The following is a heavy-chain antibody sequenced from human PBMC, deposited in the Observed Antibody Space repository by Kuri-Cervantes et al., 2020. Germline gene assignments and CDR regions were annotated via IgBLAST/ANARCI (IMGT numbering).Heavy chain of an antibody. D-gene: IGHD4-17*01. CDR1: GFTFSSYS. Sequence: GESLKISCAASGFTFSSYSMNWVRQAPGKGLEWVSYISSSSSTIYYADSVKGRFTISRDNAKNSLYLQMNSLGAEDTAVYYCARDPKAPPNCGDYINDNWYFDLWGRGTLVTVSS. CDR2: ISSSSSTI. V-gene: IGHV3-48*04. CDR3: ARDPKAPPNCGDYINDNWYFDL. J-gene: IGHJ2*01.